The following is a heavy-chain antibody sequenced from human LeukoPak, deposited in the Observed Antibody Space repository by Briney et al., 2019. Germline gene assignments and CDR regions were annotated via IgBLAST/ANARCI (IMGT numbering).Heavy chain of an antibody. J-gene: IGHJ4*02. Sequence: GGSLRLSCAASGFTFSSYWMHWVRQAPGKGLVWVSRINGDGSSTSYADSVKGRFTISRDNAKNTLYLQMNSLRAEDTAVYYCARDRRMVRGVIFPRPFDYWGQGTLVTVSS. CDR1: GFTFSSYW. CDR3: ARDRRMVRGVIFPRPFDY. CDR2: INGDGSST. D-gene: IGHD3-10*01. V-gene: IGHV3-74*01.